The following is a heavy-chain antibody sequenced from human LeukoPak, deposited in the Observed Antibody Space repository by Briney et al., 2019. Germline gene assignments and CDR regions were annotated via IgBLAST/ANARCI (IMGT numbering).Heavy chain of an antibody. CDR1: GGSISGYY. CDR3: ARSGRGYLNWFDP. Sequence: SETLSLTCTVSGGSISGYYWSWIRQPPGKGLEWVGYIYYSGSTNYNPSLKSRVTISTDTSKNQLSLKLSSVTAADTAVYYRARSGRGYLNWFDPWGRGTLVTVSS. CDR2: IYYSGST. V-gene: IGHV4-59*08. J-gene: IGHJ5*02. D-gene: IGHD3-22*01.